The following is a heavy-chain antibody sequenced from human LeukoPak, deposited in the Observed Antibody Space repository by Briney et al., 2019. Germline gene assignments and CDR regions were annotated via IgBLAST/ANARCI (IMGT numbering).Heavy chain of an antibody. D-gene: IGHD3-22*01. Sequence: GGSLRLSCTASGFTFDDYGMSWVRQAPGKGLEWVSGLNWNGGSTGYADSVKGRFTISRDNAKNSLYLQMNSLRAEDTALYYCARRRDYYDSSGYYWVIDYWGQGTLVTVSS. J-gene: IGHJ4*02. CDR1: GFTFDDYG. CDR3: ARRRDYYDSSGYYWVIDY. CDR2: LNWNGGST. V-gene: IGHV3-20*04.